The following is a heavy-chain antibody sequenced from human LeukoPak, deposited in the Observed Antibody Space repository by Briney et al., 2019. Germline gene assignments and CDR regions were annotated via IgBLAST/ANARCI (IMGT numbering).Heavy chain of an antibody. Sequence: PSETLSLTCTVSGGSISSYYWSWIRQPPGKGLEWIGYIYYSGSTNYNPSLKSRVTISVDTSKNQFTLKLSSVTAADTAVYYCARAVQAFDYWGQGTLVTVSS. V-gene: IGHV4-59*01. CDR2: IYYSGST. CDR3: ARAVQAFDY. J-gene: IGHJ4*02. CDR1: GGSISSYY.